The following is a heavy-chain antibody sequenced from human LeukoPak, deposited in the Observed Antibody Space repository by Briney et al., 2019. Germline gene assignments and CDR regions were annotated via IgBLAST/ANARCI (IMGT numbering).Heavy chain of an antibody. J-gene: IGHJ4*02. D-gene: IGHD3-10*01. CDR2: IYHTGST. Sequence: PSETLSLTCTVSGGSISNNNWWSWVRQPPEKGLEWIGEIYHTGSTNYNPSLKSRVTISIDTSTNQLSLKLSSVTAADTAVYYCARQAGSGSYTDYWGQGTLVTVSS. CDR1: GGSISNNNW. V-gene: IGHV4-4*02. CDR3: ARQAGSGSYTDY.